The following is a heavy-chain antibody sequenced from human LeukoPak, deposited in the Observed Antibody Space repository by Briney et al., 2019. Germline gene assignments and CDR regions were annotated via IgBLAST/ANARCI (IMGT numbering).Heavy chain of an antibody. V-gene: IGHV3-66*01. CDR2: IYSGGST. Sequence: GGSLRLSCAASGFTVSSNYMSWVRQAPGKGLEWVSVIYSGGSTYYADSVKGRFTISRDNSKNTLYLQMNSLRAEDTAAYYCARDAGYSSGWYDYWGQGTLVTVSS. J-gene: IGHJ4*02. CDR1: GFTVSSNY. D-gene: IGHD6-19*01. CDR3: ARDAGYSSGWYDY.